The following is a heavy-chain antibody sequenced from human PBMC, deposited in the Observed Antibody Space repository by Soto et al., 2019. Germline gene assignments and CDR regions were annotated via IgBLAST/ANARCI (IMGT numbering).Heavy chain of an antibody. CDR2: IYHSGST. CDR3: ARLAPIASADGMDV. Sequence: SETLSLTCAVSGYSISSGYYWGWIRQSPGKGLEWIGSIYHSGSTYYNPSLKSRVIISVDTSKNQFSLKLSSVTAADTAVYYCARLAPIASADGMDVWGQGTTVTVSS. D-gene: IGHD6-13*01. CDR1: GYSISSGYY. V-gene: IGHV4-38-2*01. J-gene: IGHJ6*02.